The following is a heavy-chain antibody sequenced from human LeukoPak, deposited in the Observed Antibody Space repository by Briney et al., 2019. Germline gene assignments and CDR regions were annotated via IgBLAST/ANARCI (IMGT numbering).Heavy chain of an antibody. V-gene: IGHV3-23*01. CDR1: GFIFSSYS. J-gene: IGHJ6*02. D-gene: IGHD6-13*01. CDR3: ARAASSSWPSYYYGMDV. Sequence: GGSLRLSCAASGFIFSSYSMSWVRQAPGMGLEWVSVITGSGGNTYYADSVKGRFTISKDNSKNTVYLQMSSLRVDDTAVYYCARAASSSWPSYYYGMDVWGQGTTVTVSS. CDR2: ITGSGGNT.